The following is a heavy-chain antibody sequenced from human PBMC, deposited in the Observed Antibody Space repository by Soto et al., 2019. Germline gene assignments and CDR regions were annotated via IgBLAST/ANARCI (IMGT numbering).Heavy chain of an antibody. CDR1: GGSISSGGYS. V-gene: IGHV4-30-2*01. CDR2: IYHSGST. Sequence: QLQLQESGSGLVKPSQTLSLTCAVSGGSISSGGYSWSWIRQPPGKGLEWLGYIYHSGSTYYNPSLKSRVTISLDRSKYQFSLKLSSVTAADTAVYYCSSSSGSPVPLDYWGQGTLVTVSS. CDR3: SSSSGSPVPLDY. J-gene: IGHJ4*02. D-gene: IGHD1-26*01.